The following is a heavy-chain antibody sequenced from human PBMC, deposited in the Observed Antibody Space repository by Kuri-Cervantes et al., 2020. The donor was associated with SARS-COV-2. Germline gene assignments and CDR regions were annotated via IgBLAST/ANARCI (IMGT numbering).Heavy chain of an antibody. Sequence: GGSLRLSCAASGFTFDDYAMHWVRQAPGKGLDWVSGISWNSDSIGYADSVRGRFTISRDNAKNSLYLQMNSLRAEDTALYYCAKDRSYGGNSAHDRWGQGTLVTVSS. V-gene: IGHV3-9*01. CDR2: ISWNSDSI. J-gene: IGHJ5*02. D-gene: IGHD4-23*01. CDR1: GFTFDDYA. CDR3: AKDRSYGGNSAHDR.